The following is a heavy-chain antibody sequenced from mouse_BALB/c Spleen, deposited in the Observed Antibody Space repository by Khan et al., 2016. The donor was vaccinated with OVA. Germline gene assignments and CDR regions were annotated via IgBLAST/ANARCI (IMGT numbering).Heavy chain of an antibody. J-gene: IGHJ4*01. Sequence: QVQLQQSGPGLVQPSQSLSITCTVSGFSFTGYGIHWVRQSPAKGLEWLGVIWSGGSTDYNDAFISRLSINKDNSKSQVFFKSNSLQANDTSIYYCARIFIGTTDYSMDYWGQGTSVTVSS. CDR1: GFSFTGYG. CDR3: ARIFIGTTDYSMDY. V-gene: IGHV2-2*02. D-gene: IGHD2-14*01. CDR2: IWSGGST.